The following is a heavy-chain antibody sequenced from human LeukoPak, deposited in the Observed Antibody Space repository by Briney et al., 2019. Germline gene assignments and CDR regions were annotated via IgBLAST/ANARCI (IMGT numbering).Heavy chain of an antibody. J-gene: IGHJ4*02. CDR1: GFTFSSYS. CDR2: ISSSSSYI. Sequence: PGGSLRLSCAASGFTFSSYSMNWVRQAPGKGLEWVSSISSSSSYIYYADSVKGRFTISRDNAKNSLYLQMNSLRAEDTAVYYCARVAYSSSSGFDYWGQGTLVTVSS. V-gene: IGHV3-21*01. CDR3: ARVAYSSSSGFDY. D-gene: IGHD6-6*01.